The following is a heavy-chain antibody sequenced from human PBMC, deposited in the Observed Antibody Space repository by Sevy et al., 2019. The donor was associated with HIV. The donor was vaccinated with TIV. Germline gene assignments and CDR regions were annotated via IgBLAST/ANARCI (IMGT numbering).Heavy chain of an antibody. V-gene: IGHV1-46*04. Sequence: ASVKVSCKASGYRFTRFYFHWVRQAPGQGLEWMGIIDPTGGSTTYAQKLQDRVTMTRDTSTTTIYMEVRSLRSDDTGMYFCVAIMDGRFDHWGQGTLVTVSS. J-gene: IGHJ4*02. CDR1: GYRFTRFY. CDR3: VAIMDGRFDH. D-gene: IGHD2-2*02. CDR2: IDPTGGST.